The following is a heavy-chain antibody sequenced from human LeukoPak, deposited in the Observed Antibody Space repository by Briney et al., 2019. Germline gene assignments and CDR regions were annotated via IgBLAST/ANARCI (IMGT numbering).Heavy chain of an antibody. CDR2: ISYDESNK. D-gene: IGHD2-21*01. Sequence: GGSLRLSCAASGFTFSSSAMHWVRQAPGKGLEWVAVISYDESNKYYADSVKGRFTISRDNSKNTLYVQIDSLRAEDTAVYYCARQQTYGIVRDNAFDIWGQGTKVIVSS. CDR1: GFTFSSSA. CDR3: ARQQTYGIVRDNAFDI. V-gene: IGHV3-30*03. J-gene: IGHJ3*02.